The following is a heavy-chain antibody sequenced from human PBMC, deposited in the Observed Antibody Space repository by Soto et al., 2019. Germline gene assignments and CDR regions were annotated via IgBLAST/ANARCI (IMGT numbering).Heavy chain of an antibody. CDR3: ARVYGDYGGFFEY. Sequence: PGGSLRLSCAASGLMVNSNYMSWVRQVPGKRLEWVSVIYSGGYTHYADSVKGRFTISRHNIKNTLYLQMNSLRAEDTAVYYCARVYGDYGGFFEYWGQGTQVTVSS. J-gene: IGHJ4*02. CDR2: IYSGGYT. CDR1: GLMVNSNY. D-gene: IGHD4-17*01. V-gene: IGHV3-53*04.